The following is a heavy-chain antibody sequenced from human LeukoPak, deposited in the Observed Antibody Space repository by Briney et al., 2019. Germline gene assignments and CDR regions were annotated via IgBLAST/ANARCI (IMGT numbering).Heavy chain of an antibody. CDR1: GFTFSSYS. D-gene: IGHD5-18*01. J-gene: IGHJ4*02. CDR3: ARVSDSYGYSPIDY. Sequence: PGGSLRLSCAASGFTFSSYSMNWVRQAPGKGLEWVSSISSSSSYIYYADSVKGRFTISRGNAKNSLYLQMNSLRAEDTAVYYCARVSDSYGYSPIDYWGQGTLVTVSS. CDR2: ISSSSSYI. V-gene: IGHV3-21*01.